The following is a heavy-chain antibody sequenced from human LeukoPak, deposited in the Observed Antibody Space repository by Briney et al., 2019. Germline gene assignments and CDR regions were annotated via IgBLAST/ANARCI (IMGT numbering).Heavy chain of an antibody. CDR2: IYTSGST. J-gene: IGHJ4*02. V-gene: IGHV4-61*02. Sequence: SQTLSPTCTVSGGSISSGSYYWRWIRQPAGKGLEWIGRIYTSGSTNYNPSIKSRVTISVDTPKNQFSLKLSSVTAADTAVYYCAREDIYDYVWGSYRLHWGQGTLVTVSS. D-gene: IGHD3-16*02. CDR1: GGSISSGSYY. CDR3: AREDIYDYVWGSYRLH.